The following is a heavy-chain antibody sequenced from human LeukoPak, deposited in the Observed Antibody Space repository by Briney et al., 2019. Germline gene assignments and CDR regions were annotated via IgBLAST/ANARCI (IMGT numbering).Heavy chain of an antibody. V-gene: IGHV1-18*04. D-gene: IGHD3-10*01. CDR1: GYSFTSYG. J-gene: IGHJ4*02. CDR2: ISAHNGKT. CDR3: ARDSDYYGSGIYYNRNFDY. Sequence: ASVKVSCKGSGYSFTSYGARWVRQAPGQGLEWMGWISAHNGKTQYAENLQGRVTMTTDTSTSIAYLELRSLRSDDTAVYFCARDSDYYGSGIYYNRNFDYWGQGTLVTVSS.